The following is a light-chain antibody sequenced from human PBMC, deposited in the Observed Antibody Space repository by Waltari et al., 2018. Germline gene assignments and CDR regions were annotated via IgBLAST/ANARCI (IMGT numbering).Light chain of an antibody. V-gene: IGLV3-1*01. Sequence: SYELTQPPSVSVSPGPTARITCSGDKLGDKYACWYQQKPGQSPVLVIYQDSKRPSGIPERFSGSNSGNTATLTISGTQAMDEADYYCQAWDSSTGVFGTGTKVTVL. J-gene: IGLJ1*01. CDR1: KLGDKY. CDR2: QDS. CDR3: QAWDSSTGV.